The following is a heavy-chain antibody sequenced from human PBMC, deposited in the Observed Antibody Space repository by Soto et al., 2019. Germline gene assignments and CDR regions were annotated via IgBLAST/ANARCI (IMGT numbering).Heavy chain of an antibody. Sequence: ASVKVSCKASGYTFTSYYMHWVRQAPGQGLEWMGIINPSGGSTSYAQKFQGRVTMTRDTSTSTVYMELSSLRSEDTAVYYCARELSIAAAGTPSYFDYWGQGTLVTVSS. D-gene: IGHD6-13*01. V-gene: IGHV1-46*01. CDR2: INPSGGST. CDR1: GYTFTSYY. J-gene: IGHJ4*02. CDR3: ARELSIAAAGTPSYFDY.